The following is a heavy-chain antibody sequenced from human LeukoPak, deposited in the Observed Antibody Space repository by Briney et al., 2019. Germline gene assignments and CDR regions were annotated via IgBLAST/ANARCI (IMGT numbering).Heavy chain of an antibody. CDR2: ISAYNGNT. D-gene: IGHD3-22*01. Sequence: ASVKVSCKASGYTFTSYGISWVRQAPGQGLEWMGWISAYNGNTNYAQKLQGRVTMTTDTSTSTAYMELRSLRSDDTAVYYCARVPDYYDSSGYYRPDAFDIWGQGTMVTVSS. CDR1: GYTFTSYG. V-gene: IGHV1-18*01. CDR3: ARVPDYYDSSGYYRPDAFDI. J-gene: IGHJ3*02.